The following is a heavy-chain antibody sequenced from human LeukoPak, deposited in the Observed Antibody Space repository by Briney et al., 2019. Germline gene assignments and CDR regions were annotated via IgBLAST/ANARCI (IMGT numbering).Heavy chain of an antibody. Sequence: GGSLRLSCAASGFTFSSYSMNWVRQAPGKGLEWVSGISWNSGSIGYADSVKGRFTISRDNAKNPLYLQMNSLRAEDTALYYCAKGWYSSGWYYFDYWGQGTLVTVSS. D-gene: IGHD6-19*01. CDR2: ISWNSGSI. CDR3: AKGWYSSGWYYFDY. J-gene: IGHJ4*02. CDR1: GFTFSSYS. V-gene: IGHV3-9*01.